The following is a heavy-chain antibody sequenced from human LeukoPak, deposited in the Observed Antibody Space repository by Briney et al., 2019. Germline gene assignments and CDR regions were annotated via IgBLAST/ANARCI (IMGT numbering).Heavy chain of an antibody. Sequence: GGSLRLSCAASGFTFSSYGMSWVRQAPGKGLEWVSAISGSGGSTYYADSVKGRFTISRDNSKNSLYLQMNSLRAEDTAVYYCARVSGAGELLYYYYYYMDVWGKGTTVTISS. J-gene: IGHJ6*03. CDR2: ISGSGGST. CDR3: ARVSGAGELLYYYYYYMDV. D-gene: IGHD3-10*01. CDR1: GFTFSSYG. V-gene: IGHV3-23*01.